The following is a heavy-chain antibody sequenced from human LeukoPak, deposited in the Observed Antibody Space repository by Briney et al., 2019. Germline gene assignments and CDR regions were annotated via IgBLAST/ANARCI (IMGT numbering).Heavy chain of an antibody. Sequence: GGSLRLSCAASGFTFSSYPIHWVRQAPGKGLEYVSAISSNGGNTYYADSVRGRFTISRDNPENTVYLQMGSLRAEDMAVYYCAREVVEGFTRHFDYWGQGALVTVSS. CDR1: GFTFSSYP. D-gene: IGHD2-15*01. CDR3: AREVVEGFTRHFDY. V-gene: IGHV3-64*02. CDR2: ISSNGGNT. J-gene: IGHJ4*02.